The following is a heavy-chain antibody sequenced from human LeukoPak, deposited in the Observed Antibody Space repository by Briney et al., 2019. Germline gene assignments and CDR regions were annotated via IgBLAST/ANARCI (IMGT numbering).Heavy chain of an antibody. CDR1: QFNFNTYG. V-gene: IGHV3-48*01. D-gene: IGHD3-16*01. CDR3: ARDANDYASPPDY. Sequence: PGGSLRLSCSTSQFNFNTYGLSWVRQAPGKGLEWVSYISSSGGSLKYYADSVTGRFTVSRDNAKNSLYLQMNSLRAEDTAVYYCARDANDYASPPDYWGQGTLVTVSS. J-gene: IGHJ4*02. CDR2: ISSSGGSLK.